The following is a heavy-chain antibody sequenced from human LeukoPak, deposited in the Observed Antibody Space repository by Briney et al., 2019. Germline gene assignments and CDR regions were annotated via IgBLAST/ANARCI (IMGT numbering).Heavy chain of an antibody. CDR3: ATLLYGGKAGHYYGMDV. CDR1: GFTLTELS. CDR2: FDPEDGET. J-gene: IGHJ6*02. D-gene: IGHD4-23*01. Sequence: GASVKVSCKVSGFTLTELSMHWVRQAPGKGLEWMGGFDPEDGETIYAQKFQGRVTMTEDTSTDTAYMELSSLRSEDTAVYYCATLLYGGKAGHYYGMDVWGQGTTVTVSS. V-gene: IGHV1-24*01.